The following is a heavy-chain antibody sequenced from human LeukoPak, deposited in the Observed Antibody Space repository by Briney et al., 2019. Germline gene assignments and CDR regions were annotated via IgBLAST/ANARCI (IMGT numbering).Heavy chain of an antibody. CDR3: ARETGEVYWFDP. J-gene: IGHJ5*02. CDR2: INPSGGST. V-gene: IGHV1-46*01. CDR1: GYTFTSYY. Sequence: ASVKVSCKAPGYTFTSYYMHWVRQAPGQGLEWMGIINPSGGSTNYAQKFQGRVTMTRDTSTSTVYMELSSLRSEDTAVYYCARETGEVYWFDPWGQGTLVTVSS. D-gene: IGHD7-27*01.